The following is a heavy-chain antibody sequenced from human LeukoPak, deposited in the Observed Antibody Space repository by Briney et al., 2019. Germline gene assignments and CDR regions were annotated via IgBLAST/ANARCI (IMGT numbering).Heavy chain of an antibody. CDR3: ARSPSYSYGYDYYYYGLDV. Sequence: RSGGSLRLSCAASGFTFSTYWMHWVRQAPGEGLEWVSSISGSSSYIYYADSVKGRFTISRDNAKNSLYLQMKSLRAEDTAVYYCARSPSYSYGYDYYYYGLDVWGQGTTVTVSS. CDR2: ISGSSSYI. CDR1: GFTFSTYW. J-gene: IGHJ6*02. V-gene: IGHV3-21*01. D-gene: IGHD5-18*01.